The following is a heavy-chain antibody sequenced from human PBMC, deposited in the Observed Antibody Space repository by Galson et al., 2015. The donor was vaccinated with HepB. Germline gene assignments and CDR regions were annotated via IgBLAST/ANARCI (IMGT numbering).Heavy chain of an antibody. J-gene: IGHJ4*01. D-gene: IGHD1-14*01. CDR1: GFSLTTNGVG. V-gene: IGHV2-5*02. CDR3: AHRRANSAYKY. Sequence: PALVKPTQTLTLTCTFSGFSLTTNGVGVGWIRQPPGKALEWLALIYWDDDRRYSPSLKNRLTITEDTSKNQVALTITNMDPVDTATYYCAHRRANSAYKYWGHAPLVTVSS. CDR2: IYWDDDR.